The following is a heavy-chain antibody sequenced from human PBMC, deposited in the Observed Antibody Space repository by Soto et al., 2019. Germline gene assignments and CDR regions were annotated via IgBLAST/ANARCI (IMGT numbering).Heavy chain of an antibody. V-gene: IGHV3-23*01. Sequence: GGSLRLSCAASGFSFPIFAMNWVRQAPGKGLEWVSNISGSGGSTYYADSVKGRFTISRDNADNTLYLQMNSLRVEDTAMYYCAKDAYTNYYYYGMDVWGQGTSVTVSS. J-gene: IGHJ6*02. D-gene: IGHD4-4*01. CDR3: AKDAYTNYYYYGMDV. CDR1: GFSFPIFA. CDR2: ISGSGGST.